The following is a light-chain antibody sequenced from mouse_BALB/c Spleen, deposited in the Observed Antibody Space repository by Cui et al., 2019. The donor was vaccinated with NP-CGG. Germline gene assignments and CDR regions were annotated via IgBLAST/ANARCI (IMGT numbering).Light chain of an antibody. V-gene: IGLV1*01. J-gene: IGLJ1*01. CDR3: ALWYSNHWV. Sequence: QAVVTQESALTTSPGETVTLTCRSSTGAVTTSNYANRVQEKPDHLFTGLIGGTNNRAPGVPARFSGSLIGDKAALTITGAQTEDEAIYFCALWYSNHWVFGGGTKTDCP. CDR2: GTN. CDR1: TGAVTTSNY.